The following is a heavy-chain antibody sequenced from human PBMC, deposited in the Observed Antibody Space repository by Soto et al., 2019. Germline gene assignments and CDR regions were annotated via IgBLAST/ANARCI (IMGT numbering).Heavy chain of an antibody. CDR2: IKQDGSEK. Sequence: PGGSLRLSCAASGFTFSSYWMSWVRQAPGKGLEWVANIKQDGSEKYYVDSVKGRFTISRDNAKNSLYLQMNSLRAEDTAVYYCARALGLEPAVDYFDYWGQGTLVTVSS. CDR1: GFTFSSYW. V-gene: IGHV3-7*03. J-gene: IGHJ4*02. CDR3: ARALGLEPAVDYFDY. D-gene: IGHD1-1*01.